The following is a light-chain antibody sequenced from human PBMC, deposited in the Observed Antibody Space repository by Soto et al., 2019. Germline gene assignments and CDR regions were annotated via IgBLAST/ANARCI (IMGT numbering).Light chain of an antibody. CDR3: RPYGGSPRT. CDR2: GAS. CDR1: QSVGGTF. Sequence: EIVLTQSPGTLSLSPGEGATLSCRASQSVGGTFLAWYQQKGGQAPRLLIHGASNRATGIPDRFSCSGSGTDFTLTLSRLEPENFAVYCWRPYGGSPRTFGPRTKVEVK. V-gene: IGKV3-20*01. J-gene: IGKJ1*01.